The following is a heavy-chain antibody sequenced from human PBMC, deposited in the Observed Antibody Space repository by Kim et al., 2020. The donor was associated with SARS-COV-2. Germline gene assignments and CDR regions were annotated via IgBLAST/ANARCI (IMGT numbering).Heavy chain of an antibody. V-gene: IGHV1-2*02. CDR3: ARDLGYSYDVDY. D-gene: IGHD5-18*01. Sequence: YAQKFQGRVTITRDTSISTAYMGLSRLGSDDTAVYYCARDLGYSYDVDYWGQGTLVTVSS. J-gene: IGHJ4*02.